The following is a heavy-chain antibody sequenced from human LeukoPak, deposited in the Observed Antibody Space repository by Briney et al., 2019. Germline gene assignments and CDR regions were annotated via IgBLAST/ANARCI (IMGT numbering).Heavy chain of an antibody. CDR3: ARDRRNYDFWSGYPDY. CDR2: INPNSGGT. CDR1: GYTFTGNY. Sequence: GASVKVSCKASGYTFTGNYMHLVRQSPGQGREWRGWINPNSGGTNYAQKFQGRVTMTRDTSISTAHMELSRLRSDDTAVYYCARDRRNYDFWSGYPDYWGQGTLVTVSS. V-gene: IGHV1-2*02. J-gene: IGHJ4*02. D-gene: IGHD3-3*01.